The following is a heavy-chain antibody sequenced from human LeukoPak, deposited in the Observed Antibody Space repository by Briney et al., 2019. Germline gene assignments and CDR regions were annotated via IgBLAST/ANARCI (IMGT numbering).Heavy chain of an antibody. J-gene: IGHJ5*02. CDR1: GYTFTSYD. Sequence: GASVKVSCKASGYTFTSYDISWVRQATGQGLEWMGWMNPNSGNTGYAQKFQGRVTMTRNTSISTAYMELSSLRSEDTAVYYCARLPLKYDSSGDRTNWFDPWGQGTLVTVSS. CDR2: MNPNSGNT. V-gene: IGHV1-8*01. D-gene: IGHD3-22*01. CDR3: ARLPLKYDSSGDRTNWFDP.